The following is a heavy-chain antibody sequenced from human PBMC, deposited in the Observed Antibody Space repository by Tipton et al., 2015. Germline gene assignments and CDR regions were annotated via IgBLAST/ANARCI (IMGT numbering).Heavy chain of an antibody. CDR1: GFTFKSAW. CDR2: IKTKTYGGTT. D-gene: IGHD6-13*01. Sequence: SLRLSCAASGFTFKSAWMSWVRQAPGKGLEWVGRIKTKTYGGTTDYAAPVKGRFTISRDDSKNTLYLQMNSLKTEDTAVYYCTTGDQSSRTRYYYYALAVWGQGTTVTVSS. J-gene: IGHJ6*02. V-gene: IGHV3-15*01. CDR3: TTGDQSSRTRYYYYALAV.